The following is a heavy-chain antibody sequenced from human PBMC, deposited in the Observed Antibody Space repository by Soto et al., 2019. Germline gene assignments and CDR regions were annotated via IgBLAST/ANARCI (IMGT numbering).Heavy chain of an antibody. CDR2: ISGSGANT. V-gene: IGHV3-23*04. Sequence: EVQLVESGGGLVQPGGSQRLSCAASGFTFSGYAMTWVRQAPGKGLEWVSSISGSGANTYYADSVKGRFTISRDNSKNTLSLQMTSLRADDTAVYYCANSPDFYYDGMDVWGQGTTVTVSS. CDR3: ANSPDFYYDGMDV. J-gene: IGHJ6*02. CDR1: GFTFSGYA.